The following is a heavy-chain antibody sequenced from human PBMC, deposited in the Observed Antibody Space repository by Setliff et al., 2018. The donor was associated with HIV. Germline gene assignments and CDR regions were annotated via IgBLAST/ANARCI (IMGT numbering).Heavy chain of an antibody. Sequence: GGSLRLSCAASGFTFSSYWMSWVRQAPGKGLEWVANIKQDGSEKNYMDSVKGRFTISRDNAKNSLYLQMNSLRVEDTAVYYCATDCAVVGGTGSLDSWGQGTLVTVS. J-gene: IGHJ4*02. CDR2: IKQDGSEK. V-gene: IGHV3-7*05. CDR3: ATDCAVVGGTGSLDS. CDR1: GFTFSSYW. D-gene: IGHD1-26*01.